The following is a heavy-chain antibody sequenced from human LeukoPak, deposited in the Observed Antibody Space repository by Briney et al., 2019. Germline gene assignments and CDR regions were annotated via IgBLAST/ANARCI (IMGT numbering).Heavy chain of an antibody. Sequence: PSETLSLTCTVSGGSINSRTYCWGWIRQPPGKGLEWIGYINYSGSTNYNPPLKSRVTISVETSKKQFSLKLSSVTAADTAVYYCARGIEPGSSSWETRGYNWFDPWGQGTLVTVSS. CDR2: INYSGST. V-gene: IGHV4-61*05. CDR1: GGSINSRTYC. D-gene: IGHD6-13*01. CDR3: ARGIEPGSSSWETRGYNWFDP. J-gene: IGHJ5*02.